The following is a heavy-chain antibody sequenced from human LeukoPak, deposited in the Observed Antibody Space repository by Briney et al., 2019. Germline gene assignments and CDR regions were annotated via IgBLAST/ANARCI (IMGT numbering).Heavy chain of an antibody. Sequence: GGSLRLSCAASGFTFSSYWMSWVRQAPGKGLEWVANIKQDGSEKYYVDSVKGRFTISRDNAKNSLYLQMNSLRAEDTAVYYCAREGYQQPHYYYYSMDVWGKGTTVTVSS. CDR1: GFTFSSYW. D-gene: IGHD2-2*01. CDR2: IKQDGSEK. CDR3: AREGYQQPHYYYYSMDV. J-gene: IGHJ6*03. V-gene: IGHV3-7*01.